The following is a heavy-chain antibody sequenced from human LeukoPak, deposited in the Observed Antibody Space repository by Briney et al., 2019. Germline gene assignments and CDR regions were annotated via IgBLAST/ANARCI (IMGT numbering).Heavy chain of an antibody. J-gene: IGHJ4*02. Sequence: PGGSLRLSCAASGFTLSGSAMHWVRQASGKRLEWVGRIRSRVNAYATSYAASVKGRFTISRDDSENTAYLEMNSLKTEDTAVYYCARHGTTVTTSIWGQGTLVTVSS. CDR1: GFTLSGSA. CDR3: ARHGTTVTTSI. D-gene: IGHD4-17*01. V-gene: IGHV3-73*01. CDR2: IRSRVNAYAT.